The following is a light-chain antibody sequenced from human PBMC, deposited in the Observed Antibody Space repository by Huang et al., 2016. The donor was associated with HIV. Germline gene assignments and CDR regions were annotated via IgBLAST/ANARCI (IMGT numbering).Light chain of an antibody. CDR2: GVS. J-gene: IGKJ1*01. V-gene: IGKV3-20*01. Sequence: EVVLTQSPGTLSLSPGERATLSCRASPSVGSSYLAWDQQKPGQAPRLLIYGVSSRATGIPDRFSGSGSGTDFTLTISRLEPEDFAVYYCQQYGGSWTFGQGTKVEIK. CDR1: PSVGSSY. CDR3: QQYGGSWT.